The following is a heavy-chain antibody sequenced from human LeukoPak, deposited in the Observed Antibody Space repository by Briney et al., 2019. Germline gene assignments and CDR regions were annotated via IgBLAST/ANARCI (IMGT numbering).Heavy chain of an antibody. CDR3: ARPTSSTSYGMDV. Sequence: GGSLRLSCAASGFTFSSFSMNRVRQAPGKGLEWVSSISSSSTYIYYADSVKGRFTISRDNAKNSLYLQMNSLRAEDTAVYYCARPTSSTSYGMDVWGQGTTVTVSS. D-gene: IGHD2-2*01. J-gene: IGHJ6*02. CDR2: ISSSSTYI. V-gene: IGHV3-21*01. CDR1: GFTFSSFS.